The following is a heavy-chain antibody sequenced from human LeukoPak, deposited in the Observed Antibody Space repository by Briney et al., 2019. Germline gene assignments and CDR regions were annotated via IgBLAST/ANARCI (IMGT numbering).Heavy chain of an antibody. V-gene: IGHV3-9*01. Sequence: PGRSLRLSCAASGFTFDDYAMHWVRQAPGKGLEWVSGISWNSGSIGYADSVKGRFTTSRDNAKNSLYLQMNSLRAEDTALYYCAKGHPHFNYFDYWGQGTLVTVSS. J-gene: IGHJ4*02. CDR2: ISWNSGSI. D-gene: IGHD2/OR15-2a*01. CDR3: AKGHPHFNYFDY. CDR1: GFTFDDYA.